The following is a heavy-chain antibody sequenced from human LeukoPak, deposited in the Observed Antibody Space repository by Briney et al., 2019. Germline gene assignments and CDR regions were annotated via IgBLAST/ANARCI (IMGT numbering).Heavy chain of an antibody. CDR3: VGGYSYGHYGMDV. V-gene: IGHV3-64D*09. J-gene: IGHJ6*02. CDR2: ISDSGGST. D-gene: IGHD5-18*01. Sequence: GGSLTLSSSASGFPFSSYAMYWVRQAPGKGLEYVSAISDSGGSTYYADSVKGRFTISRDNSNNTLYLQMSSLRSEDPAVYFCVGGYSYGHYGMDVWGQGTRVTVSS. CDR1: GFPFSSYA.